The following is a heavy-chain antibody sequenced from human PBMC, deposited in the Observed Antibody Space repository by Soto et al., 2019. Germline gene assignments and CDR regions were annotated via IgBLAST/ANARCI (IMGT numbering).Heavy chain of an antibody. D-gene: IGHD6-19*01. V-gene: IGHV4-39*01. Sequence: SETLSLTCTVSGGSVSTSSDFWDWLRQPPGKGLEWIGSISYSGSTYYNPSLKSRVTISVDTSKNQFSLRLSSVTAADTAVYFCARTRGWSRYYFAFWGQGTQVTVSS. J-gene: IGHJ4*02. CDR3: ARTRGWSRYYFAF. CDR1: GGSVSTSSDF. CDR2: ISYSGST.